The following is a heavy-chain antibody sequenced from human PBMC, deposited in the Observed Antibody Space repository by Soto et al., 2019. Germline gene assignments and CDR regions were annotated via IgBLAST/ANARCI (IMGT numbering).Heavy chain of an antibody. V-gene: IGHV3-23*01. CDR1: GFTFSSYA. Sequence: GGSLRLSCAASGFTFSSYAMTWVRQAPGKGLEWVSGISGSGATTSYADSVKGRFTVSRDNSKNTLYLQMYSLRVEDTAVYYCAKLRYFDWSSYNWFEYWGQGTPVTVSS. CDR3: AKLRYFDWSSYNWFEY. CDR2: ISGSGATT. D-gene: IGHD3-9*01. J-gene: IGHJ5*01.